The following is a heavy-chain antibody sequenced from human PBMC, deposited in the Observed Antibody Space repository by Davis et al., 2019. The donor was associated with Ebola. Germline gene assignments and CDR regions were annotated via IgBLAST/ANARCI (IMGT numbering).Heavy chain of an antibody. V-gene: IGHV3-30*18. J-gene: IGHJ6*02. CDR1: GFTFSSYS. Sequence: GGSLRLSCAASGFTFSSYSMNWVRQAPGKGLEWVAVISYDGSNKYYADSVKGRFTISRDNSKNTLYLQMNSLRAEDTAVYYCAKASYSKALGYYYGMDVWGQGTTVTVSS. CDR3: AKASYSKALGYYYGMDV. CDR2: ISYDGSNK. D-gene: IGHD4-11*01.